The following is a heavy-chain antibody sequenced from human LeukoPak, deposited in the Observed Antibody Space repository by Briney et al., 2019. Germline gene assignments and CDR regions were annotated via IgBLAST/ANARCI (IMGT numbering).Heavy chain of an antibody. CDR3: TGNFDY. CDR1: GLTFSSYA. CDR2: IIPIFGTA. V-gene: IGHV1-69*13. Sequence: ASVKVSCKASGLTFSSYAISWVRQAPGQGLEWMGGIIPIFGTANYAQKFQGRVTITADESTSTAYMELSSLRSEDTAVYYGTGNFDYWGQGTLVTVSS. J-gene: IGHJ4*02.